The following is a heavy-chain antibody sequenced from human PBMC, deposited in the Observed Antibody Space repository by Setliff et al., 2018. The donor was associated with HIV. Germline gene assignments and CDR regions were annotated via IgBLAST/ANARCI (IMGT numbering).Heavy chain of an antibody. Sequence: PSETLSLTCTLYGGSLTNYYWTWIRQSPGEGLEWIGEIVDSGSTTYNPSLKSRVTISLDTSKNQSSLTLSSVTAADTAVYYCAREIPYSFGYYFDYWGQGTLVTVSS. CDR3: AREIPYSFGYYFDY. CDR2: IVDSGST. V-gene: IGHV4-59*12. CDR1: GGSLTNYY. J-gene: IGHJ4*02. D-gene: IGHD5-18*01.